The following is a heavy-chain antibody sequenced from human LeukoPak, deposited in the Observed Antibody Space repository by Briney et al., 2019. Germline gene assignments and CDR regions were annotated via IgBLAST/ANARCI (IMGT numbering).Heavy chain of an antibody. D-gene: IGHD5-24*01. CDR1: GFTFSDYS. J-gene: IGHJ4*02. CDR2: IGIDSGNT. CDR3: ARNYKYAFDN. V-gene: IGHV3-48*01. Sequence: GGSLRLSCAASGFTFSDYSMNWVRQAPGKGLEWISYIGIDSGNTNYADSVKGRFTISGDKAKNSLYLQMNSLRVEDTAVYYCARNYKYAFDNWGQGTLVTVSS.